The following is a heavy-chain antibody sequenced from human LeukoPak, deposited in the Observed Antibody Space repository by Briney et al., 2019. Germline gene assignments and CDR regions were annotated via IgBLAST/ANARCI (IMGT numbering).Heavy chain of an antibody. D-gene: IGHD3-22*01. CDR3: TRVQSGSYYYDSSGYRPLSAFDI. CDR1: GFTFGDYA. CDR2: IRSKIYGGTP. V-gene: IGHV3-49*04. J-gene: IGHJ3*02. Sequence: PGGSLRLSCTASGFTFGDYAMTWVRQAPGKGLEWVGFIRSKIYGGTPEYAASVKGRFTISRDDSKGIAYLQMNSLKTEDTAVYYCTRVQSGSYYYDSSGYRPLSAFDIWGQGTMVTVSS.